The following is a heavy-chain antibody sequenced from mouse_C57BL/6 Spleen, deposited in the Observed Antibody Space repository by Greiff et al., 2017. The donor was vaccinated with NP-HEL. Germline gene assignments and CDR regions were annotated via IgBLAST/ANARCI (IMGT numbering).Heavy chain of an antibody. CDR1: GYTFTDYY. Sequence: VQLQQSGPELVKPGASVKISCKASGYTFTDYYMNWVKQSHGKSLEWIGDINPNNGGTSYNQKFKGKATLTVDKSSSTAYMELRSLTSEDSAVYYGARDGNYDYWGQGTTLTVSS. V-gene: IGHV1-26*01. D-gene: IGHD2-1*01. CDR2: INPNNGGT. CDR3: ARDGNYDY. J-gene: IGHJ2*01.